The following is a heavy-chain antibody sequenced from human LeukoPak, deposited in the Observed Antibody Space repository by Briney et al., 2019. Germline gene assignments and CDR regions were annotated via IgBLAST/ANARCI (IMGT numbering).Heavy chain of an antibody. CDR3: AKDSLSIAVAGLLSY. Sequence: PGGSLRLSCAASGFTFSSYAMSWVRQAPGKGLEWVSAISGSGGSTYYADSVKGRFTISRDNSKNTLYLQMNSLRVEDTAVYYCAKDSLSIAVAGLLSYWGQGTLVTVSS. CDR1: GFTFSSYA. V-gene: IGHV3-23*01. J-gene: IGHJ4*02. CDR2: ISGSGGST. D-gene: IGHD6-19*01.